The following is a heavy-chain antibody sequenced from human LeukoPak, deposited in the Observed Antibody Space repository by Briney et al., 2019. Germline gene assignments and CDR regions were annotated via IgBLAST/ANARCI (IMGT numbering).Heavy chain of an antibody. J-gene: IGHJ3*02. V-gene: IGHV1-69*04. CDR3: ARGLYYYGSGSYYSPIGAFDI. D-gene: IGHD3-10*01. CDR2: IIPILGIA. Sequence: ASVKVSCKASGGTFSSYAISWVRQAPGQGLEWMGRIIPILGIANYAQKFQGRVTITADKSTSTAYMELSSLRSEDTAVYYCARGLYYYGSGSYYSPIGAFDIWGQGTMVTVSS. CDR1: GGTFSSYA.